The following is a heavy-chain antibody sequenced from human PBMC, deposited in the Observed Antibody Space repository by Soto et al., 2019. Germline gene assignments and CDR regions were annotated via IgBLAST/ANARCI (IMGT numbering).Heavy chain of an antibody. D-gene: IGHD3-9*01. Sequence: GGSLRLSCAASGFTFSAYTMNWVRQAPGKGLEGVSDISSSSSNTYYADSVKGRFTISRDNAKNSLYLQMNSLRAEDTAVYYCARWVGGEPRYLDYWGQGTLVTVSS. CDR2: ISSSSSNT. J-gene: IGHJ4*02. CDR3: ARWVGGEPRYLDY. V-gene: IGHV3-48*01. CDR1: GFTFSAYT.